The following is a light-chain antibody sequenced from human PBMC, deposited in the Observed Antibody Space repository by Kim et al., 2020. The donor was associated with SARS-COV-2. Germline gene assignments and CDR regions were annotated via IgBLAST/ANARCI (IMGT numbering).Light chain of an antibody. CDR3: QQYDNLPYT. J-gene: IGKJ2*01. CDR1: QEISNY. Sequence: SASVGDRVTITCQSSQEISNYLNWYQQKPGKAPKLLVYDASNLETGVPSRFSGSRSGTDFTFTISSLQPEDIATYYCQQYDNLPYTFGQGTKLEI. V-gene: IGKV1-33*01. CDR2: DAS.